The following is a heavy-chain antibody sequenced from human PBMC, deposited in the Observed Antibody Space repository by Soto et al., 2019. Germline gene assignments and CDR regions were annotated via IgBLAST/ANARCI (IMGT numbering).Heavy chain of an antibody. V-gene: IGHV4-39*01. Sequence: PSETLSLTCTVSGDSISSNNYYWGWIRQPPGKGLEWIGGINYSGNTYYDPSLKSRVTISVDTSKNQFSLMLTSVTAADTAVCYCASHPGYCVGTSCYGQDPLDVWGQWTTVTVAS. J-gene: IGHJ6*01. CDR3: ASHPGYCVGTSCYGQDPLDV. D-gene: IGHD2-2*03. CDR1: GDSISSNNYY. CDR2: INYSGNT.